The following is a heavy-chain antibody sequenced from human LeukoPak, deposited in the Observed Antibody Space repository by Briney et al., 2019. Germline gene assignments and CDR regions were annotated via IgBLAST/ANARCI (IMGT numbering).Heavy chain of an antibody. CDR2: ISYDGSNK. Sequence: GGSLRLSCAASGFTFSSYGMHWVRQAPGKGLEWVAVISYDGSNKYYADSVKGRFTISRDNSKNTLYLQMNSLRAEDTAVCYCAKDGVATKAFDYWGQGTLVTVSS. V-gene: IGHV3-30*18. J-gene: IGHJ4*02. CDR3: AKDGVATKAFDY. D-gene: IGHD5-12*01. CDR1: GFTFSSYG.